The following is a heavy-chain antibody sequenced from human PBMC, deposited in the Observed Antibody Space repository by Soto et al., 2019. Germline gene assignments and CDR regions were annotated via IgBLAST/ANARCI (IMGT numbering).Heavy chain of an antibody. V-gene: IGHV3-7*01. CDR1: GFTFDSYW. J-gene: IGHJ6*03. D-gene: IGHD3-10*01. CDR3: ARERVRYYGSGTYFDYYYYYMDV. Sequence: GGSLRLSCTDSGFTFDSYWMSWVRQAPGKGLEWVANIKQDGSEKYYVDSVKGRFTISRDNAKNSLYLQMHSLRAEDTAVYYCARERVRYYGSGTYFDYYYYYMDVWGKGTTVTVSS. CDR2: IKQDGSEK.